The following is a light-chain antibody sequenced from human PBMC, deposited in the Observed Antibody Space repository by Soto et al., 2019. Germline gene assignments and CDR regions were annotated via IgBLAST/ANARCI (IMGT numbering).Light chain of an antibody. J-gene: IGLJ2*01. CDR3: QSYDSSLSGSRV. V-gene: IGLV1-40*01. Sequence: QSVLTQPPSVSGAPGQRVTISCTGSSSNIGAGYDVHWYQQRPGTAPKLLIYGNSNRPSGVPDRFSGSKSGTSASLAITGLQAEDEADYYCQSYDSSLSGSRVFGGGTKVTVL. CDR2: GNS. CDR1: SSNIGAGYD.